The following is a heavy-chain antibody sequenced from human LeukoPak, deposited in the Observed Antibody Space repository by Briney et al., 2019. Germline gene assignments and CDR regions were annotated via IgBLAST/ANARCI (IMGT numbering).Heavy chain of an antibody. J-gene: IGHJ4*02. CDR2: IRGSGGST. CDR1: GFTFSNYA. CDR3: AKPVGSSGWYGDFDC. Sequence: PGASLRLSCAASGFTFSNYAMNWVRQAPGKGLEWVSAIRGSGGSTYYADSVKGRFTISRDNSKNTPYLQMNSLRAEDTAIYYCAKPVGSSGWYGDFDCWGQGTLVTVSS. D-gene: IGHD6-19*01. V-gene: IGHV3-23*01.